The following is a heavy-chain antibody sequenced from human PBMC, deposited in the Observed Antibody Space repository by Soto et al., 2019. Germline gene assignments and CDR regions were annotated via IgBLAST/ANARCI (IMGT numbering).Heavy chain of an antibody. V-gene: IGHV1-18*01. CDR1: GYTFTSYG. CDR2: ISAHNGNT. CDR3: ARGRYGDY. J-gene: IGHJ4*02. Sequence: QVHLVQSGAEVKKPGASVKVSCKASGYTFTSYGITWVRQAPGQGLEWMGWISAHNGNTDYAQKHQGRVIVTRDTSTRTAYMELRSLISDDTAVYYCARGRYGDYWGQGALVTVSS. D-gene: IGHD1-1*01.